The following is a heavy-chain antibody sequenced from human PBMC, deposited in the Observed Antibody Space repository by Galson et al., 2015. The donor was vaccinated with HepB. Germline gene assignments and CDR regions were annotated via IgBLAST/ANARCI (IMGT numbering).Heavy chain of an antibody. Sequence: SLRLSCAASGFTFSSYGMHWVRQAPGKGLEWVAVISYDGSNKYYADSVKGRFTISRDNSKNTLYLQMNSLRAEDTAVYYCAKDREMGATPKNYYYYYGMDVWGQGTTVTVSS. D-gene: IGHD1-26*01. V-gene: IGHV3-30*18. CDR1: GFTFSSYG. CDR3: AKDREMGATPKNYYYYYGMDV. CDR2: ISYDGSNK. J-gene: IGHJ6*02.